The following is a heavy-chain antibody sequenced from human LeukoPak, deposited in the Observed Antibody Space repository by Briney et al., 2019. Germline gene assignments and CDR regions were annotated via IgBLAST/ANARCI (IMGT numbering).Heavy chain of an antibody. CDR1: GGSISSYY. Sequence: SETLSLTCTVSGGSISSYYWSWIRQPPGKGLEWIGYIYYSGSTNYDPSLKSRVTISVDTSKNQFSLKLSSVTAADTAVYYCARDRITGIFDYWGQGTLVTVSS. V-gene: IGHV4-59*01. CDR3: ARDRITGIFDY. D-gene: IGHD1-20*01. CDR2: IYYSGST. J-gene: IGHJ4*02.